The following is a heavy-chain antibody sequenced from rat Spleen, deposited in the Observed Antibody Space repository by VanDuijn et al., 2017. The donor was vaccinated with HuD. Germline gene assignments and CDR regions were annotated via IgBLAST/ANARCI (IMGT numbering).Heavy chain of an antibody. D-gene: IGHD1-6*01. CDR2: ITKTDGST. J-gene: IGHJ2*01. CDR1: GLTFNDCW. V-gene: IGHV5-31*01. CDR3: ARRVYYGLQYFDY. Sequence: EVQLVESGGGLVQPGRSLKPSCVASGLTFNDCWMTRIRQSPGRGLEWVASITKTDGSTYYTDSVRGRFNISRDNAKSTLYLQMDSLRSEDTSTYYCARRVYYGLQYFDYWGQGVMVTVSS.